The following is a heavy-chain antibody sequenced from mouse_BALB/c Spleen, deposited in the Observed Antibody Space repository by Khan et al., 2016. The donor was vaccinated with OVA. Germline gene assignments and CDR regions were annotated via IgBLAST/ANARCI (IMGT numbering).Heavy chain of an antibody. CDR3: TRSYRSDFDY. CDR2: INPHIGET. D-gene: IGHD1-1*01. J-gene: IGHJ2*01. Sequence: VQLKQSGPELVRPGASVKISCKASGYSFTGYFMNWVMQSHGKSLEWIGRINPHIGETFYNQRFKDKATLTVHESSSTAHMELRCLASEDSADYYCTRSYRSDFDYWGQGTTLTVSS. V-gene: IGHV1-20*02. CDR1: GYSFTGYF.